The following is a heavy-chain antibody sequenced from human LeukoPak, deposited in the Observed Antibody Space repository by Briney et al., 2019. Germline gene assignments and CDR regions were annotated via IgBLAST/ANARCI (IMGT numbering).Heavy chain of an antibody. Sequence: SSETLSLTCTVSGGSISSYYWSWIRQPAGKGLEWIGRIYTSGSTNYNPSLKSRVTMSVDTSKNQFSLKLSSVTAADTAVYYCARRFGRFGELLSSRGKNWFDPWGQGTLVTVSS. D-gene: IGHD3-10*01. V-gene: IGHV4-4*07. CDR1: GGSISSYY. J-gene: IGHJ5*02. CDR3: ARRFGRFGELLSSRGKNWFDP. CDR2: IYTSGST.